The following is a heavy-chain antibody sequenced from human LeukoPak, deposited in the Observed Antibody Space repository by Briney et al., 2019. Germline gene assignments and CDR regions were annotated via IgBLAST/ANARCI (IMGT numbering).Heavy chain of an antibody. D-gene: IGHD3-3*01. V-gene: IGHV1-69*13. Sequence: SVKVSCKASGGTFNSYAISWVRQAPGQGLEWMGGIIPIFGTANYAQKFQGRVTITADESTSTAYMELSSLRSEDTAVYYCARSSPNTIFGVVVYWFDPWGQGTLVTVSS. J-gene: IGHJ5*02. CDR3: ARSSPNTIFGVVVYWFDP. CDR1: GGTFNSYA. CDR2: IIPIFGTA.